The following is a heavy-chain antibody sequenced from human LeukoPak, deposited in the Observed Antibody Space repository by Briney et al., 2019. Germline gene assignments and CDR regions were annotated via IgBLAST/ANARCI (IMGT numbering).Heavy chain of an antibody. CDR1: GGTFSSYA. CDR3: ARGGDPYDSSGYYYDSYYYGMDV. Sequence: SVKVSCKASGGTFSSYAISWVRQAPGQGLEWMGGIIPIFGAANYAQKFQGRVTITADESTSTAYMELSSLRSEDAAVYYCARGGDPYDSSGYYYDSYYYGMDVWGQGTTVTVSS. D-gene: IGHD3-22*01. V-gene: IGHV1-69*01. J-gene: IGHJ6*02. CDR2: IIPIFGAA.